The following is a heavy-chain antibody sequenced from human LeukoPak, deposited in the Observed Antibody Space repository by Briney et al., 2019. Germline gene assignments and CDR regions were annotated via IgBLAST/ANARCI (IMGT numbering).Heavy chain of an antibody. CDR2: MNPNSGNT. D-gene: IGHD4-11*01. V-gene: IGHV1-8*03. Sequence: ASVKVSCKASGYTFTSYDINWVRQATGQGLEWMGWMNPNSGNTGYAQKFQGRVTITRNTSISTAYMELSSLRSEDTAVYYCARGTPTTRDFDYWGQGTLVTVSS. CDR1: GYTFTSYD. CDR3: ARGTPTTRDFDY. J-gene: IGHJ4*02.